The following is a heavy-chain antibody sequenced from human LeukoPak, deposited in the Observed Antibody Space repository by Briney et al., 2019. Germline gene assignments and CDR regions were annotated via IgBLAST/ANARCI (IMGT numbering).Heavy chain of an antibody. J-gene: IGHJ3*01. CDR1: GINFRKYG. CDR3: ANVLAWRSVGPSDVFDV. V-gene: IGHV3-23*01. Sequence: GGSLRLSCEASGINFRKYGMNWVRQAPGKGLEWVSAISGSGTGTYYADSVKGRFSISRDNSKNTLYLQMNSLRVEDTDVYYCANVLAWRSVGPSDVFDVWGHGTMVTVSS. D-gene: IGHD6-6*01. CDR2: ISGSGTGT.